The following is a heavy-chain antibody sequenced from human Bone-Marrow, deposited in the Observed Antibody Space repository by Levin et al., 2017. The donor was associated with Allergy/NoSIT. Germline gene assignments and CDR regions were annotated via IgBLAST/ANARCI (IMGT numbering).Heavy chain of an antibody. Sequence: GGSLRLSCAASGFIFDSYSVNWVRQAPGKGLEWLSYISGKGGDIYYADSVKGRFTISRDNAKNSLYLQMNSLRVEDTAVYYCARVLGSGWSFYFDSWGQGTLVTVSS. CDR1: GFIFDSYS. CDR2: ISGKGGDI. J-gene: IGHJ4*02. V-gene: IGHV3-48*01. CDR3: ARVLGSGWSFYFDS. D-gene: IGHD6-19*01.